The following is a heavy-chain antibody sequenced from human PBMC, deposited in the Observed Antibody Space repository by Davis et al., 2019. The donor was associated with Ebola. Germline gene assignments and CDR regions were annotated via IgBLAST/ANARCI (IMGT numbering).Heavy chain of an antibody. CDR3: ARGQGSWRYFDL. J-gene: IGHJ2*01. V-gene: IGHV4-34*01. CDR1: GGSFSGYY. D-gene: IGHD6-13*01. Sequence: PSETLSLTCAVYGGSFSGYYWSWIRQPPGKGLEWIGEINHSGSTNYNPSLKSRVTISLDTSKNQFSLKLNSVTAADTAVYYCARGQGSWRYFDLWGRGTLVTVSS. CDR2: INHSGST.